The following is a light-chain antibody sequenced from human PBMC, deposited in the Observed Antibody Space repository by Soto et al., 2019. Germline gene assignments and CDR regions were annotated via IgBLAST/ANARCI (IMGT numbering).Light chain of an antibody. V-gene: IGKV4-1*01. CDR2: WAS. J-gene: IGKJ2*01. CDR3: QQYYSTPRT. Sequence: EIVLTQSPGTLSLSPGERATLSCRASQSVSSSHLAWYQQKPGQPPKLLIYWASTRESGVPDRFSGSGSGTDFTLSISSLQAEDVAVYYCQQYYSTPRTFGQGTKLEIK. CDR1: QSVSSSH.